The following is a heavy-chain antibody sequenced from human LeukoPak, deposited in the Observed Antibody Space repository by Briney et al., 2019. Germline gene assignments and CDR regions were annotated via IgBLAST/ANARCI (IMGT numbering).Heavy chain of an antibody. CDR2: IKSNTDGGAT. Sequence: GGSLRLSCAASGFTFSSYAMSWVRQAPGKGLEWVGRIKSNTDGGATNLPAPVKDRFTISRDDSRDTLYLQMDSLIAEDTAVYYCARGNRHSSDWYGAFDIWGQGTMVTVSS. J-gene: IGHJ3*02. CDR3: ARGNRHSSDWYGAFDI. V-gene: IGHV3-15*01. CDR1: GFTFSSYA. D-gene: IGHD6-19*01.